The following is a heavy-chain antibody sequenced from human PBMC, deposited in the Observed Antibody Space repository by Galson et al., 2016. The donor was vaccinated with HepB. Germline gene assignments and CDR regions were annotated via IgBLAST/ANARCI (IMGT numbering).Heavy chain of an antibody. CDR1: AGSISGYY. V-gene: IGHV4-59*01. CDR2: IYYSGST. Sequence: TLSLTCTVSAGSISGYYWSWIRQPPGKGLEWVGYIYYSGSTYYNPSLKSRVTMSIDTPKNQFSLKLSSVTAADTAGYYCARGPYSSGWYPFDPWGQGTLVTVSS. CDR3: ARGPYSSGWYPFDP. J-gene: IGHJ5*02. D-gene: IGHD6-19*01.